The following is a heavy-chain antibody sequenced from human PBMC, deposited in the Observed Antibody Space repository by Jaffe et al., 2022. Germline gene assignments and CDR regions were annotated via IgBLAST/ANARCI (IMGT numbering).Heavy chain of an antibody. CDR3: VASMIRYSGYEYDY. Sequence: EVQLLESGGGLVQPGGSLRLSCAASGFTFSSYAMSWVRQAPGKGLEWVSAISGSGGSTYYADSVKGRFTISRDNSKNTLYLQMNSLRAEDTAVYYCVASMIRYSGYEYDYWGQGTLVTVSS. CDR2: ISGSGGST. J-gene: IGHJ4*02. V-gene: IGHV3-23*01. D-gene: IGHD5-12*01. CDR1: GFTFSSYA.